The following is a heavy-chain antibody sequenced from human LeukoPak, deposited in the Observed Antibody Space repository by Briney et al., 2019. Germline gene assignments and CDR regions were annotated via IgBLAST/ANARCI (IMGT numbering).Heavy chain of an antibody. Sequence: GGSLRLSCAASGFTFDDYAMHWVRQAPGKGLEWVSGISWDSGSIGYADPVKGRFTISRDNAKNSLYLQMNSLRAEDTALYYCAKDRGYCSGGSCYRYYYYYGMDVWGQGTTVTVSS. CDR2: ISWDSGSI. CDR1: GFTFDDYA. V-gene: IGHV3-9*01. J-gene: IGHJ6*02. D-gene: IGHD2-15*01. CDR3: AKDRGYCSGGSCYRYYYYYGMDV.